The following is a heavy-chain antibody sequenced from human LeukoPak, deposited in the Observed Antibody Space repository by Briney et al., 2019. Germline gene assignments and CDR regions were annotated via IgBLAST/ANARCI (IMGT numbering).Heavy chain of an antibody. V-gene: IGHV3-30*18. CDR2: ISYDGSNK. CDR3: AKGAGSGWSDY. J-gene: IGHJ4*02. D-gene: IGHD6-19*01. Sequence: PGGSLRFSCAASGFTFSSYGMHWVRQAPGKGLEWVAVISYDGSNKYYADSVKGRFTISRDNSKNTLYLQMNSLRAEDTAVYYCAKGAGSGWSDYWGQGTLVTVSS. CDR1: GFTFSSYG.